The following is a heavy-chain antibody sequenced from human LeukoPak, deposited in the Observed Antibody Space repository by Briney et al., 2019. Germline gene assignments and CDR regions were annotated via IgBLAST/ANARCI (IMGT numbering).Heavy chain of an antibody. D-gene: IGHD2-2*01. J-gene: IGHJ5*02. CDR1: GGSISSDNW. Sequence: SETLSLTCAVSGGSISSDNWWSWVRQPPGKGLEWIGEIYHSGSTNYNPSLKSRVTISVDKSKNQFSLKLSSVTAADTAVYYCATGYCSSTSCQYNWFDPWGQGTLVTVSS. V-gene: IGHV4-4*02. CDR3: ATGYCSSTSCQYNWFDP. CDR2: IYHSGST.